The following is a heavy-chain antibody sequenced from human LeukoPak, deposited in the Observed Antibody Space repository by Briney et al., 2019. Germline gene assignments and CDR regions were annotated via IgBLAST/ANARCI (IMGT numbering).Heavy chain of an antibody. V-gene: IGHV1-46*01. J-gene: IGHJ4*02. CDR1: GYTFTSYH. D-gene: IGHD3-22*01. Sequence: ASVKVSCKASGYTFTSYHMHWVRQAPGQGLEWMGIINPSGGSTSYAQKFQGRVTITADESTSTAYMELSSLRSEDTAVYYCAREDHSSGYYYVYWGQGTLVTVSS. CDR2: INPSGGST. CDR3: AREDHSSGYYYVY.